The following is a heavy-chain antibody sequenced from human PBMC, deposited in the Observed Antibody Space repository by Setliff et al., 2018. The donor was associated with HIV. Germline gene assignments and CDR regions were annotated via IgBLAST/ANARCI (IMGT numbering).Heavy chain of an antibody. J-gene: IGHJ6*03. V-gene: IGHV4-38-2*01. CDR2: IFRGVTT. Sequence: SETLSLTCAVSGYPIIEAYYWLWIRQSPTKGLEYIGIIFRGVTTYHNPSLRSRVALSMDTSKNQFSLRLSSVTAADTAIYYCARADSRRGAGYQYMDVWGKGTTVTVSS. CDR3: ARADSRRGAGYQYMDV. D-gene: IGHD4-4*01. CDR1: GYPIIEAYY.